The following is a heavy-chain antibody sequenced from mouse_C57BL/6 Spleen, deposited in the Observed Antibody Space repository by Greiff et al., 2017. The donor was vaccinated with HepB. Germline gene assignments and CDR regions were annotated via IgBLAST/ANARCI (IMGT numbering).Heavy chain of an antibody. CDR3: ARWLLGFDY. D-gene: IGHD2-3*01. V-gene: IGHV1-66*01. Sequence: QVQLKESGPELVKPGASVKISCKASGYSFTSYYIHWVKQRPGQGLEWIGWIYPGSGNTKYNEKFKGKATLTADTSSSTAYMQLSSLTSEDSAVYYCARWLLGFDYWGQGTTLTVSS. CDR2: IYPGSGNT. CDR1: GYSFTSYY. J-gene: IGHJ2*01.